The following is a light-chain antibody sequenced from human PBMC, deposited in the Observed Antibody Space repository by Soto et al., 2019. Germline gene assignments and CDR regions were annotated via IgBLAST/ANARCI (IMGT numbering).Light chain of an antibody. Sequence: QSALTQPPSASGTPGQRVTISCSGSSSNIGSNYVYWYRQLPGTAPKLLIYRNNQRPSGVPDRFSGSKSGTSASLAISGLRSEDEADYYCAAWDDSLSGTYVFGTGTKLTVL. CDR2: RNN. V-gene: IGLV1-47*01. CDR3: AAWDDSLSGTYV. CDR1: SSNIGSNY. J-gene: IGLJ1*01.